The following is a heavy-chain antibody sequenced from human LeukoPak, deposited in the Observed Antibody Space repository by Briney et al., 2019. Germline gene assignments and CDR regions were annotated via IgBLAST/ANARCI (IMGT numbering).Heavy chain of an antibody. J-gene: IGHJ6*03. CDR2: IYYSGST. CDR1: GGSISSHY. D-gene: IGHD3-22*01. CDR3: AREFVGSGYYYGDYYMDV. Sequence: PSETLSLTCTVSGGSISSHYWSWIRQPPGKGLEWIGYIYYSGSTNYNPSLKSRVTISVDTSKNQFSLKLSSVTAADTAVYYCAREFVGSGYYYGDYYMDVWGKGTTVTVSS. V-gene: IGHV4-59*11.